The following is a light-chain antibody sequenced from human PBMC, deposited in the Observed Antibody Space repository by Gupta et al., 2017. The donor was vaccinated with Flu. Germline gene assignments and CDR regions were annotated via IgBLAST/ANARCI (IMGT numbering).Light chain of an antibody. CDR3: TSYTSRSTLV. J-gene: IGLJ3*02. Sequence: QSALTQPASVSGSPGQSITISCTGTSSDVGAYNFVSWYQQDPGKAPKLMIYEVSNRPSGVSNRFSGSKSGNTASLTISGLQAEDEADYYCTSYTSRSTLVFGGGTKVTVL. V-gene: IGLV2-14*01. CDR2: EVS. CDR1: SSDVGAYNF.